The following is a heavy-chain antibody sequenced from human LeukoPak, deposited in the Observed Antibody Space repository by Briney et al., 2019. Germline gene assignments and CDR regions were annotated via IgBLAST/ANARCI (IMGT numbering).Heavy chain of an antibody. V-gene: IGHV3-23*01. D-gene: IGHD3-10*01. CDR3: AKGARATMVRGVIIYYFDY. Sequence: GGSLRLSCAASGFTFSSYAMSWVRQAPGKGLEWVSAISGSGCSTYYADSVKGRFTISRDNSKNTLYLQMNSLRAEDTAVYYCAKGARATMVRGVIIYYFDYWGQGTLVTVSS. CDR1: GFTFSSYA. CDR2: ISGSGCST. J-gene: IGHJ4*02.